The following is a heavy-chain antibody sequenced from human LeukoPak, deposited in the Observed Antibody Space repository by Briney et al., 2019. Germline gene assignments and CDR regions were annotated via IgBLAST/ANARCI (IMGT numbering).Heavy chain of an antibody. CDR1: GGSISSYY. CDR3: ARVEIFGVAIDY. J-gene: IGHJ4*02. D-gene: IGHD3-3*01. CDR2: IYYSGST. V-gene: IGHV4-59*01. Sequence: SETLPLTCTVSGGSISSYYWSWIRQPPGKGLEWIGYIYYSGSTNYNPSLKSRVTISVDTSKNQFSLKLSSVTAADTAVYYCARVEIFGVAIDYWGQGTLVTVSS.